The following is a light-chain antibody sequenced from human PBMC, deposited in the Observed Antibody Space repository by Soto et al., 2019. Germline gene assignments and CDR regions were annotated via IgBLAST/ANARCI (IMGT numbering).Light chain of an antibody. J-gene: IGKJ5*01. CDR2: VAS. Sequence: DIQMTQSPSTLSAFVGDRVTITCRASQSISTSLAWYQQKPGKAPKLLIYVASNLQSGVPSRFSGSGSGTEFTLTISSLQPEDFTTYYCLQHNSYPITFGQGTRLEIK. CDR1: QSISTS. V-gene: IGKV1-5*01. CDR3: LQHNSYPIT.